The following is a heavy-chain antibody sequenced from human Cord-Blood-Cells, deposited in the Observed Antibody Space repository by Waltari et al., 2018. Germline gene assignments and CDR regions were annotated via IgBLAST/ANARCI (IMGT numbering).Heavy chain of an antibody. CDR2: ISGSGGST. CDR3: AKGGGFLEWLLYYFDY. D-gene: IGHD3-3*01. J-gene: IGHJ4*02. CDR1: GLTFSSYA. Sequence: EVQLLESGGGLVQPGGSLRLSCAAPGLTFSSYAMSWVRQAPGKGLEWVSAISGSGGSTYYADSVKGRFTISRDNSKNTLYLQMNSLRAEDTAVYYCAKGGGFLEWLLYYFDYWGQGTLVTVSS. V-gene: IGHV3-23*01.